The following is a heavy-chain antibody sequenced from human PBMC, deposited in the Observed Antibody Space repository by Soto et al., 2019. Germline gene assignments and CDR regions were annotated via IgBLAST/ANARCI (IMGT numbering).Heavy chain of an antibody. CDR3: TKDRGDYSSLAY. CDR2: ITSSGATI. Sequence: EVQLVESGGGLVQPGGSLRLSCAGSGFVFSGSTMNWVRQAPGKGLEWISYITSSGATIFYADSVKGRFTISRDNGNNSLFLQMNSLRAEYTAVYYGTKDRGDYSSLAYWGQGSLVTVSS. V-gene: IGHV3-48*01. J-gene: IGHJ1*01. D-gene: IGHD6-6*01. CDR1: GFVFSGST.